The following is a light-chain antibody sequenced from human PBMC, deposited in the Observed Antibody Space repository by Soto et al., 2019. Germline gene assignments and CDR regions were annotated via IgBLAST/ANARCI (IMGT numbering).Light chain of an antibody. CDR1: QSISSW. CDR2: DTS. V-gene: IGKV1-5*01. Sequence: PSTLSASVGDRVTITCRASQSISSWLAWYQQKPGKAPKLLIYDTSSLESGVPSRFSGSGSGTEFTLTISSLQPDDFATYYCQQYNSYSWTFGQGTKVDIK. J-gene: IGKJ1*01. CDR3: QQYNSYSWT.